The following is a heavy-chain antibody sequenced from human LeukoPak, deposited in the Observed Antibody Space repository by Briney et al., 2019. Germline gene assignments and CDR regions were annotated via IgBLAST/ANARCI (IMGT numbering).Heavy chain of an antibody. CDR1: GFTFSSYE. CDR3: ASSSWYALDY. J-gene: IGHJ4*02. CDR2: ISSSGSTM. V-gene: IGHV3-48*03. Sequence: GGSLRLSCAASGFTFSSYEMNSVRQDAGKGLEWISYISSSGSTMYYADSVKGRFTISRDNAKNSLYLQMNSLRAEDTAIYYCASSSWYALDYWGQGTLVTVSS. D-gene: IGHD6-13*01.